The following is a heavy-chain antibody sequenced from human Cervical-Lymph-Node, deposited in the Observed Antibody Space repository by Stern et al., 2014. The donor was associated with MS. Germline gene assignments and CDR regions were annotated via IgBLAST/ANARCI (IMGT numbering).Heavy chain of an antibody. CDR2: IIPMTEIA. CDR1: GETFSSDA. CDR3: ARGGSSWYSDF. Sequence: QVQLVESGAEVKKPGSSVKVSCKSSGETFSSDAISWVRQAPGQGLEWVGGIIPMTEIANYAQKFQGRVTITADEATRTAYMDLSGLRSDDTAVYYCARGGSSWYSDFWGQGTLVTVSS. V-gene: IGHV1-69*01. J-gene: IGHJ4*02. D-gene: IGHD6-13*01.